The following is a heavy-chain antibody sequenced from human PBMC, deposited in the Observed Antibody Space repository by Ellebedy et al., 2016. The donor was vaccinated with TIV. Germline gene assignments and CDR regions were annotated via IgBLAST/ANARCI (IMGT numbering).Heavy chain of an antibody. V-gene: IGHV4-39*01. D-gene: IGHD5-12*01. CDR1: GGSISSSSYY. Sequence: SETLSLTCTVSGGSISSSSYYWGWIRQPPGTGLEWIASISYSGSTYYNPSLKSRVTISVDTSKNQFSLKLSSVTAADTAVYYCARRRGGYDSPLDYWGQGTLVTVSS. CDR2: ISYSGST. CDR3: ARRRGGYDSPLDY. J-gene: IGHJ4*02.